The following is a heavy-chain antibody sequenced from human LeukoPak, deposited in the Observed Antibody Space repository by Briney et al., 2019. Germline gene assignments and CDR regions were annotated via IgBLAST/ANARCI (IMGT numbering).Heavy chain of an antibody. CDR2: INHSGST. V-gene: IGHV4-34*01. CDR1: GGSFSGYY. J-gene: IGHJ6*02. CDR3: ARVRTYYYGSGSYRPRDYYGMDV. D-gene: IGHD3-10*01. Sequence: KTSETLSLTCAVYGGSFSGYYWSWIRQPPGKGLGWIGEINHSGSTNYNPSLKSRGTISVDTSKNQFSLKLSSVTAADTAVYYCARVRTYYYGSGSYRPRDYYGMDVWGQGTTVTVS.